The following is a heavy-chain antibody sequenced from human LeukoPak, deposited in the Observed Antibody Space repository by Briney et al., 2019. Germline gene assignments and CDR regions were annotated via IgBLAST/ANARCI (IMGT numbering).Heavy chain of an antibody. J-gene: IGHJ4*02. CDR3: ARGLAVADPFDY. D-gene: IGHD6-19*01. CDR2: IGSNTNYI. Sequence: PGGSLRLSCTASGYTFSSYSMTWVRQAPGKGLEWVSSIGSNTNYIYYADSLKGRFTISRDNAKNSLFLQMNSLRAEDTAVYYCARGLAVADPFDYWGQGTLVTVSS. V-gene: IGHV3-21*01. CDR1: GYTFSSYS.